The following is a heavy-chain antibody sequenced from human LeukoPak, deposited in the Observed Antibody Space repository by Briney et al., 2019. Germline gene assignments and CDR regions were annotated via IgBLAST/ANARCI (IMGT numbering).Heavy chain of an antibody. CDR1: GGSISSGGYY. D-gene: IGHD6-13*01. V-gene: IGHV4-30-2*05. CDR3: ARDSSSWTGLFDY. Sequence: SQTLSLTCTVSGGSISSGGYYWSWIRQPPGKGLEWIGYIYHSGSTYYNPSLKSRVTISVDTSKNQFSLKLSSVTAADTAVYYCARDSSSWTGLFDYWGQGTLVTVSS. CDR2: IYHSGST. J-gene: IGHJ4*02.